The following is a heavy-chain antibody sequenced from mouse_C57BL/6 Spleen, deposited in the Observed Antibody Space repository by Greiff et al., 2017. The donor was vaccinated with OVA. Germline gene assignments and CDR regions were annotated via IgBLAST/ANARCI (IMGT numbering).Heavy chain of an antibody. CDR2: INPYNGGT. Sequence: VQLQQSGPVLVKPGASVKMSCKASGYTFTDYYMNWVKQSHGKSLEWIGVINPYNGGTSYNQKFKGKATLTVDKSSSTAYMELNSLTSEDSAVYYCARPESDRSWFAYWGQGTLVTVSA. J-gene: IGHJ3*01. V-gene: IGHV1-19*01. CDR1: GYTFTDYY. CDR3: ARPESDRSWFAY.